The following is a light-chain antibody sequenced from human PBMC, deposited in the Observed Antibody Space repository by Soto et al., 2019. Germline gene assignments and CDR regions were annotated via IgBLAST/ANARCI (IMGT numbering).Light chain of an antibody. J-gene: IGKJ1*01. Sequence: TQSPPTLSVSPGDRATLPCRAGQSVDSKLAWYQQKPGQAPRLLIYGASTRATGIPDRFSGSGSGTEFTLTIRSLPSEDFADYCCQQYDVWRTFGQGTKVDIK. CDR1: QSVDSK. CDR3: QQYDVWRT. V-gene: IGKV3-15*01. CDR2: GAS.